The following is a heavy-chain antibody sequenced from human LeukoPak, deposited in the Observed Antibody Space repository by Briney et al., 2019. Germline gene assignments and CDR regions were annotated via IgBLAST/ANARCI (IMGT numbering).Heavy chain of an antibody. CDR1: GFTFSSYA. D-gene: IGHD3-22*01. Sequence: GGSLRLSCSASGFTFSSYAMHWVRQAPGKGLEWVGRIKSKTDGGTTDYAAPVKGRFTISRDDSKNTLYLQMNSLKTEDTAVYYCTTDSFRDSSGYYYWGQGTLVTVSS. V-gene: IGHV3-15*01. CDR2: IKSKTDGGTT. J-gene: IGHJ4*02. CDR3: TTDSFRDSSGYYY.